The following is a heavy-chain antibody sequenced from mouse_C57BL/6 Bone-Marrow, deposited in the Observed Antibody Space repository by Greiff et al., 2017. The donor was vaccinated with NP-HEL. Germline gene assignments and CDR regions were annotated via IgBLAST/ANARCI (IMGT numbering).Heavy chain of an antibody. Sequence: DVKLVESGGGLVQPGGSLKLSCAASGFTFSDYYMYWVRQTPEKRLEWVAYISNGGGSTYYPDTVKGRFTSSIDNAKNTLYLQMSRLNSEDTAMYYCARPNMWGNYFDYWGQGTTLTVSS. CDR1: GFTFSDYY. V-gene: IGHV5-12*01. J-gene: IGHJ2*01. CDR3: ARPNMWGNYFDY. CDR2: ISNGGGST.